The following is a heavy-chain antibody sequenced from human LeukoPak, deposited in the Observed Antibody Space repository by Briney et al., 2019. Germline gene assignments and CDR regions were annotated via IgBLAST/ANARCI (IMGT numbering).Heavy chain of an antibody. V-gene: IGHV4-39*02. D-gene: IGHD1-26*01. Sequence: PSETLSLTCTVSGGSISSSSYYWGWIRQPPGKGLEWIGSIYYSGSTYYNPSLKSRVTISVDTSKNQFSLKLSSVTAADTAVYYCARDWSGVGATAFDIWGQGTMVTVSS. CDR3: ARDWSGVGATAFDI. J-gene: IGHJ3*02. CDR1: GGSISSSSYY. CDR2: IYYSGST.